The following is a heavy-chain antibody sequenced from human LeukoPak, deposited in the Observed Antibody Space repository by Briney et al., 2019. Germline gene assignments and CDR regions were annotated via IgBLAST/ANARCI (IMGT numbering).Heavy chain of an antibody. Sequence: GGSLRLSCAAPGFTFSSYAMSWVRQAPGKGLEWVSAISGSGGSTYYADSVKGRFTISRDNSKNTLYLQMNSLRAEDTAVYYCAKVNGYSYGYFDYWGHGTLVTVSS. CDR2: ISGSGGST. CDR1: GFTFSSYA. V-gene: IGHV3-23*01. D-gene: IGHD5-18*01. CDR3: AKVNGYSYGYFDY. J-gene: IGHJ4*01.